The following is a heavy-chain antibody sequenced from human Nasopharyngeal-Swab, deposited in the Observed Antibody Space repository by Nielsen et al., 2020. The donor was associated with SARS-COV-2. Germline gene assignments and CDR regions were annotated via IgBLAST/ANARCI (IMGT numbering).Heavy chain of an antibody. D-gene: IGHD6-13*01. Sequence: VRQAPGKGLEWVSVIYSGGSTYYADSVKGRFTISRDNSKNTLYLQMNSLRAEDTAVYYCARALLVGGYCFDYWGQGTLVTVSS. V-gene: IGHV3-53*01. CDR2: IYSGGST. CDR3: ARALLVGGYCFDY. J-gene: IGHJ4*02.